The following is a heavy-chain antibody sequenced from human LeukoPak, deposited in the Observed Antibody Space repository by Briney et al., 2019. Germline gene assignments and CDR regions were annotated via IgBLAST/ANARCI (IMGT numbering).Heavy chain of an antibody. D-gene: IGHD3-16*02. V-gene: IGHV3-15*01. CDR2: IKSKTDGGTT. CDR3: TTGVMSTFGGVIVFDY. CDR1: GFTFSNAW. Sequence: GASLRLSCAASGFTFSNAWMSWVRQAPGKGLEWVGRIKSKTDGGTTDYAAPVKGRFTVSRDDSKNTLYLQMNSLKTEDTALYYCTTGVMSTFGGVIVFDYWGQGTLVTVSS. J-gene: IGHJ4*02.